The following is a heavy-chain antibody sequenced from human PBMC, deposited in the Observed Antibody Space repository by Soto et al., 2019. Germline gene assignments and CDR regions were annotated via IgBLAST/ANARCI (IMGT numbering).Heavy chain of an antibody. V-gene: IGHV4-59*01. D-gene: IGHD6-13*01. CDR3: ARYRREAVAGYTLDN. CDR1: GGSISSNY. Sequence: AETLSLTCTVSGGSISSNYWTWIRQPPGKGLEWIGYVYNSGSTNYNPSLKSRGTISEDTSKSHFSPKVNSMTAADTAVYYCARYRREAVAGYTLDNWGQGILVTVYS. J-gene: IGHJ4*02. CDR2: VYNSGST.